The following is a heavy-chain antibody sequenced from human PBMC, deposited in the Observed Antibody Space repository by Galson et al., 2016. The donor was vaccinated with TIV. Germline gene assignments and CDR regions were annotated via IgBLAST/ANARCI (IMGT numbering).Heavy chain of an antibody. CDR2: ISSAGTT. Sequence: SLRLSCAASGVSVSDNYMTWVRQAPGKGLEWVSLISSAGTTSCTDSVKGRFTVSRDNSKNTLYLQMNSLRTEDTALFYCARPKGGRAAPTGAFDIWGRGTMVTISS. V-gene: IGHV3-66*02. CDR3: ARPKGGRAAPTGAFDI. J-gene: IGHJ3*02. CDR1: GVSVSDNY. D-gene: IGHD6-13*01.